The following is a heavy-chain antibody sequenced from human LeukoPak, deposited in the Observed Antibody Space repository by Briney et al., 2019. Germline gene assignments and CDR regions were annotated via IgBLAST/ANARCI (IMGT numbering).Heavy chain of an antibody. CDR3: ARVKSYGDYVQGFDY. Sequence: ASVKVSCKASGYTFTSYYMHWVRQAPGQGLEWMGIINPSGGSTSYAQKFQGRVTITRDTSASTAYMELSSLRSEDTAVYYCARVKSYGDYVQGFDYWGQGTLVTVSS. J-gene: IGHJ4*02. D-gene: IGHD4-17*01. V-gene: IGHV1-46*01. CDR1: GYTFTSYY. CDR2: INPSGGST.